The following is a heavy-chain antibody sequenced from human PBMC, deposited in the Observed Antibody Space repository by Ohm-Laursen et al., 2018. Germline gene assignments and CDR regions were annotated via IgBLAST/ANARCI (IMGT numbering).Heavy chain of an antibody. CDR2: ITWDSGSI. V-gene: IGHV3-9*01. Sequence: SLRLSCAASGFTFGDYGLHWVRHAPGKGLEWVSSITWDSGSIGYADSVEGRFTVSRDNARNSLYLQMNSLRSEDTALYYCAKDSGGRTQQVAEKGIDLWGQGTLVTVSS. J-gene: IGHJ5*02. CDR1: GFTFGDYG. D-gene: IGHD6-13*01. CDR3: AKDSGGRTQQVAEKGIDL.